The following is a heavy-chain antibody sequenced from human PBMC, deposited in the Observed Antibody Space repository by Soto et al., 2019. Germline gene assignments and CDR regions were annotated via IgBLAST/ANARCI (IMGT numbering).Heavy chain of an antibody. V-gene: IGHV3-30*02. Sequence: GGSLRLSCAASGFTFSSYGMHWVRQAPGKGLEWVAVIWYDGSNKYYADSVKGRFTISRDNSKNTLYLQMNSLRAEDTAVYYCAKDLGYCSSTSCYRPIYYYYGMDVWGQGTTVTVSS. CDR3: AKDLGYCSSTSCYRPIYYYYGMDV. J-gene: IGHJ6*02. CDR2: IWYDGSNK. D-gene: IGHD2-2*03. CDR1: GFTFSSYG.